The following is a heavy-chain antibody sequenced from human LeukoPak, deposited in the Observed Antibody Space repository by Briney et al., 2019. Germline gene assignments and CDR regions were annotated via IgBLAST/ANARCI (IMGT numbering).Heavy chain of an antibody. Sequence: ASVKVSCKASGYTFTSYAMNWVRQATGQGLEWMGWMNPNSGNTGYAQKFQGRVAITRNTSISTAYMELSSLRSEDTAMYYCARSAVGANFDWFDTWGQGTLVTVSS. V-gene: IGHV1-8*03. CDR1: GYTFTSYA. D-gene: IGHD1-26*01. CDR2: MNPNSGNT. CDR3: ARSAVGANFDWFDT. J-gene: IGHJ5*02.